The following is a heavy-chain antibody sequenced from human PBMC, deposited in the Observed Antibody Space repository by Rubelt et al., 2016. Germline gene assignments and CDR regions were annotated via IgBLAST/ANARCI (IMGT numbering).Heavy chain of an antibody. D-gene: IGHD1-26*01. V-gene: IGHV3-30*04. CDR1: GFTFSSYA. Sequence: GFTFSSYAVHWVRQAPGKGLEWVAVISYDGSNKYYADSVKGRFTISRDNSKNSLYLQMNSLRAEDTAVFYCARGQRGGIFYGWFDPWGQGTLVTVSS. CDR3: ARGQRGGIFYGWFDP. CDR2: ISYDGSNK. J-gene: IGHJ5*02.